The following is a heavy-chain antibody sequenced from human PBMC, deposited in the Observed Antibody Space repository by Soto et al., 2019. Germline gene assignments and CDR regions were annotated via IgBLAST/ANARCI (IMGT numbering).Heavy chain of an antibody. V-gene: IGHV1-18*01. D-gene: IGHD3-22*01. CDR3: ARDEGKYYYDSSGYYWLFDY. CDR2: ISAYNGNT. CDR1: VYTFTSYG. Sequence: GASVKVSCKASVYTFTSYGISWLRQAPGQGLESMGGISAYNGNTNYAQKLQGRVTMTTDTSTSTAYMEVRSLRSDDTAVYYCARDEGKYYYDSSGYYWLFDYWGQGTLVTVSS. J-gene: IGHJ4*02.